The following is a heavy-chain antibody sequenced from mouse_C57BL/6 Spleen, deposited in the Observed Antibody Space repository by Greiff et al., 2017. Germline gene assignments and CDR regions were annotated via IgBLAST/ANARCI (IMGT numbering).Heavy chain of an antibody. Sequence: VQLQQPGAELVKPGASVKLSCKASGYTFTSYWMQWVKQRPGQGLEWIGEIDPSDSYTNYNQKFKGKATLTVDTSSSTAYMQLSSLTSEDSAVYYCARRDYGSSAYWGQGTTRTVSS. V-gene: IGHV1-50*01. CDR3: ARRDYGSSAY. CDR1: GYTFTSYW. J-gene: IGHJ2*01. D-gene: IGHD1-1*01. CDR2: IDPSDSYT.